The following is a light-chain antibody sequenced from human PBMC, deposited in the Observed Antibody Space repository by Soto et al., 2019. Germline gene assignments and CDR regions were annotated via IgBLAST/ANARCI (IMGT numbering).Light chain of an antibody. CDR2: DVS. V-gene: IGKV1-5*01. CDR1: QSINNL. J-gene: IGKJ4*01. CDR3: QQYDSYPLT. Sequence: DFQMTQSPSTLSASVGVRVPITCRASQSINNLLAWYQQKPGKAPKFLIYDVSTLESGVPSSFSGSGSGTEFTLTIISLQPEDVATYYCQQYDSYPLTFGGGTKVDIK.